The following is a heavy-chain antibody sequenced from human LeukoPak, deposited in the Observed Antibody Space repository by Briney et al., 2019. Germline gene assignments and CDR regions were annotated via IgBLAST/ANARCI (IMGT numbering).Heavy chain of an antibody. CDR3: AKDRETTASGTFDY. J-gene: IGHJ4*02. CDR1: GFTFNNYG. V-gene: IGHV3-30*18. Sequence: GGSLRLSCAASGFTFNNYGMHYVRQAPGKGLEWVAVISDDGRNKNYADSVKGRFTISRDSSNNTLYLQMNSLRAEDTGVYYCAKDRETTASGTFDYWGQGTLVTVSS. CDR2: ISDDGRNK. D-gene: IGHD6-13*01.